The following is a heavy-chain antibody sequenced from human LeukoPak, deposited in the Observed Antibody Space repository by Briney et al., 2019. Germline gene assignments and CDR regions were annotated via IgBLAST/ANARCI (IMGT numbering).Heavy chain of an antibody. CDR3: ARDIPSGFYTPDY. CDR1: GFSLSDYW. CDR2: IETDGDQK. Sequence: PGGSLRLSCVASGFSLSDYWMRWVRQAPGMGLEWVANIETDGDQKNYVDSVKGRFTISRDNARNSLYLQMDSLRVEDTAVYYCARDIPSGFYTPDYWGRGTLVTVSS. V-gene: IGHV3-7*01. J-gene: IGHJ4*02. D-gene: IGHD5-12*01.